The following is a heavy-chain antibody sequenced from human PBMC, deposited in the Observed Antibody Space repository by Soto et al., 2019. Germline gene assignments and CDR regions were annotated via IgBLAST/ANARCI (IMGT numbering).Heavy chain of an antibody. D-gene: IGHD2-8*02. CDR1: GFTFSSYG. CDR2: IWYDGDIK. Sequence: PGGSLRLSCAASGFTFSSYGMHWVRQAPGKGLEWVAVIWYDGDIKYYTDSVEGRFTTSRDNSKNSLYLQMNSLRAEDTAVYYCSRSTTGRRYYYSGMDVWGQGTTVTVSS. V-gene: IGHV3-33*01. J-gene: IGHJ6*02. CDR3: SRSTTGRRYYYSGMDV.